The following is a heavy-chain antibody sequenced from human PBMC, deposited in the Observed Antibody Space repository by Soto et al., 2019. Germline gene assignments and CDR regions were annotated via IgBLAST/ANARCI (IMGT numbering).Heavy chain of an antibody. Sequence: SETLSLTCTVSGGSISSYYWSWIRQPPGKGLEWIGYIYYSGSTDYDPSLKSRVTISVDTSKNQFSLKLSSVTAADTAVYYCARMWPGPYNWFDPWGQGTLVTVSS. V-gene: IGHV4-59*01. CDR3: ARMWPGPYNWFDP. J-gene: IGHJ5*02. CDR2: IYYSGST. CDR1: GGSISSYY. D-gene: IGHD2-21*01.